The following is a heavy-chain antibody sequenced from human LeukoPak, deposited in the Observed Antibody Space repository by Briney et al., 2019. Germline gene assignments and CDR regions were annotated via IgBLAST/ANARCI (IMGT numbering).Heavy chain of an antibody. D-gene: IGHD3-22*01. Sequence: GGSLRLSCAASGFTFSSYAMSWVRQAPGKGLEWVSAISGSGGSTYYADSVKGRSTISRDNSKNTLYLQMNSLRAEDTAVYYCATRITMIVVVISDDAEYLQHWGQGTLVTVSS. CDR1: GFTFSSYA. CDR2: ISGSGGST. V-gene: IGHV3-23*01. J-gene: IGHJ1*01. CDR3: ATRITMIVVVISDDAEYLQH.